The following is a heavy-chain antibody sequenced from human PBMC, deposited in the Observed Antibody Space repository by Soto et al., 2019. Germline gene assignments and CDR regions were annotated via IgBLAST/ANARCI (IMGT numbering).Heavy chain of an antibody. D-gene: IGHD6-19*01. V-gene: IGHV3-11*01. CDR2: ISSSGSTI. J-gene: IGHJ4*02. CDR1: GFTFSDYY. CDR3: ARDRTPQQWLYTVEFDY. Sequence: QVQLVESGGGLVKPGGSLRLSCAASGFTFSDYYMSWIRQAPGKGLEWVSYISSSGSTIYYADSVKGRFTISRDNAKTSLYLQMNSLRAEDTAVYYCARDRTPQQWLYTVEFDYWGQGTLVTVSS.